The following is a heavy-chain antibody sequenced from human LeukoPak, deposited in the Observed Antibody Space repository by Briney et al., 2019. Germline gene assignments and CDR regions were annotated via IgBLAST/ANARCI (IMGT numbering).Heavy chain of an antibody. Sequence: ASVKVSCKASGYTFTSYDINWVRQATGQGLEWMGWMNPNSGNTGYAQKFQGRVTMTRDTSTSTVYMELSSLRSEDTAVYYCARDPDYSNYGDYWGQGTLVTVSS. CDR2: MNPNSGNT. CDR3: ARDPDYSNYGDY. J-gene: IGHJ4*02. D-gene: IGHD4-11*01. V-gene: IGHV1-8*01. CDR1: GYTFTSYD.